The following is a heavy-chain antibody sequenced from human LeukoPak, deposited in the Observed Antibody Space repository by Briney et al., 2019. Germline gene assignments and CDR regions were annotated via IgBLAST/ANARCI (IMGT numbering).Heavy chain of an antibody. V-gene: IGHV4-59*01. Sequence: PSETLSFTCTVSGGSISSYYWSWIRQPPGKGLEWIGYIYYSGSTNYNPSLKSRVTISVDTSKNQFSLKLTSVTAADTAVYYCARGGSAFDIWGQGTMVTVSS. CDR1: GGSISSYY. D-gene: IGHD3-10*01. CDR2: IYYSGST. CDR3: ARGGSAFDI. J-gene: IGHJ3*02.